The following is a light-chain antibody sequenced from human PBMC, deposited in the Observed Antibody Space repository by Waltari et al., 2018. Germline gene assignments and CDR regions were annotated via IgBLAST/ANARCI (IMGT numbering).Light chain of an antibody. CDR1: QSVLYSSNNKNY. V-gene: IGKV4-1*01. CDR3: QQYYSTPYT. Sequence: DIVMTQSPDSLAVSLGERATINCKSSQSVLYSSNNKNYLAWYQQKPGPPPKLLIYWAPTRESGVPDRFSGSGSVTDFTLTISSLQAEDVAVYYCQQYYSTPYTFGQGTKLEIK. CDR2: WAP. J-gene: IGKJ2*01.